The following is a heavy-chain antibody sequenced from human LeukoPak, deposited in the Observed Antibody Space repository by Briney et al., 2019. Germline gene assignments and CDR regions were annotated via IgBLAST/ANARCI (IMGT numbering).Heavy chain of an antibody. J-gene: IGHJ4*02. CDR3: ARHGTISSESYFDY. D-gene: IGHD1-14*01. CDR2: IHNSGRT. V-gene: IGHV4-59*08. Sequence: SETLSLTCSVSGGSVSSYYWSWIRQSPGKGLEWIGYIHNSGRTNYNPSLKSRVTGFVDTSKNQVSLRLSSVTAADTAVYYCARHGTISSESYFDYWGQGARVTV. CDR1: GGSVSSYY.